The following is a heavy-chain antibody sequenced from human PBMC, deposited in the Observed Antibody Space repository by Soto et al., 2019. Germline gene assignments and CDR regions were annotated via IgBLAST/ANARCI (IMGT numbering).Heavy chain of an antibody. CDR1: GFSLSTSGVG. V-gene: IGHV2-5*02. Sequence: GSGPTLVNPTQTLTLTCTFSGFSLSTSGVGVGWIRQPPGKALEWLALIYWDDDKRYSPSLKSRLTITKDTSKNQVVLTMTNMDPVDTATYYCAHRWDVDTAMGPGNYFDYWGQGTLVTVSS. D-gene: IGHD5-18*01. CDR2: IYWDDDK. J-gene: IGHJ4*02. CDR3: AHRWDVDTAMGPGNYFDY.